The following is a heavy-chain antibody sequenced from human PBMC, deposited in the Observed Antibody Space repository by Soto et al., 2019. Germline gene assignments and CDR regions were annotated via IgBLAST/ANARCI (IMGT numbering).Heavy chain of an antibody. CDR3: ARGPDDSNYGAYYFDY. CDR1: GGTFSSYA. J-gene: IGHJ4*02. D-gene: IGHD4-4*01. CDR2: IIPIFGTA. V-gene: IGHV1-69*13. Sequence: ASVKVSCKASGGTFSSYAISWVRQAPGQGLEWMGGIIPIFGTANYAQKFQGRVTITADESTSTAYMELSSLRSEDTAVYYCARGPDDSNYGAYYFDYWGQGTLVTVSS.